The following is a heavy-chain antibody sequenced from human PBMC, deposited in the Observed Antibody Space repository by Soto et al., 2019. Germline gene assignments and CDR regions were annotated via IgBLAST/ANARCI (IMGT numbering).Heavy chain of an antibody. CDR3: ARSQGSSTSLEIYYYYYYGMDV. D-gene: IGHD2-2*01. V-gene: IGHV1-69*13. CDR1: GGTVSSYA. Sequence: SVKVSCKASGGTVSSYAISWVRQAPGQGLEWMGGIIPISGTANYAQKFQGRVTITADESTSTAYMELSSLRSEDTAVYYCARSQGSSTSLEIYYYYYYGMDVWGQGTTVTVSS. CDR2: IIPISGTA. J-gene: IGHJ6*02.